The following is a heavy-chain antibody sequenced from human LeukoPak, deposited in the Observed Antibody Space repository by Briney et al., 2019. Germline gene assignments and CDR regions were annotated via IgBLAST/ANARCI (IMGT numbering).Heavy chain of an antibody. CDR1: GFTFSSYS. Sequence: PGGSLRLSCAASGFTFSSYSMNWVRQAPGKGLEWVSYISSSSSTIYYADSVKGRFTISRDNAKNSLYLQMNSLRAEDTAVYYCARDHRGYIYGPTSLDAFDIWGQGTMVTVSS. CDR2: ISSSSSTI. CDR3: ARDHRGYIYGPTSLDAFDI. J-gene: IGHJ3*02. D-gene: IGHD5-18*01. V-gene: IGHV3-48*04.